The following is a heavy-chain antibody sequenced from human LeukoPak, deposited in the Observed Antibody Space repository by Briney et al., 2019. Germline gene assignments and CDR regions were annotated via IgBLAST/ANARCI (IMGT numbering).Heavy chain of an antibody. CDR3: ARGRTHTSPPGKYGIMIYYFDY. D-gene: IGHD1-14*01. J-gene: IGHJ4*02. CDR2: IIPIFGTA. Sequence: SVKVSCKASRDTFSSYANSCVRQAPGQGREWMGKIIPIFGTANYAQNFQGRVTITTDESTSTPYMALSSLSSEDTGVYYCARGRTHTSPPGKYGIMIYYFDYWGQGTLVTVSS. CDR1: RDTFSSYA. V-gene: IGHV1-69*05.